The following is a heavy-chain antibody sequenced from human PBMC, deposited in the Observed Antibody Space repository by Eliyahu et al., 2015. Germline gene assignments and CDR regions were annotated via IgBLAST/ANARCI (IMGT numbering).Heavy chain of an antibody. CDR1: GDSISSSNW. Sequence: QVQLQESGPGLVKPSGTLSLTCAVSGDSISSSNWWNWVRQSPGTGLEWIGEIYHGGTTNYNPSLRSRVTISIDKSRNNFSLNLTSVTAADTAIYYCARVPIVVIPSALGGGFHSWGQGTLVTVSS. D-gene: IGHD2-2*01. CDR3: ARVPIVVIPSALGGGFHS. CDR2: IYHGGTT. J-gene: IGHJ4*02. V-gene: IGHV4-4*02.